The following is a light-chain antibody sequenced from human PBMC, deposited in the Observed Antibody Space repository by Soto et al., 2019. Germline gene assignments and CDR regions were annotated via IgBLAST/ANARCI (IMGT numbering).Light chain of an antibody. J-gene: IGKJ4*01. Sequence: EIVMTQSPATLSLSPGERATLSCRASQSVGRTLAWSQQKPGQAPRLLIYDASNRATGIPARFTGSGSGTDFTLTIRSLEPEDFAIYFCQQRDSWPLTFGGGTKVDIK. CDR1: QSVGRT. CDR3: QQRDSWPLT. V-gene: IGKV3-11*01. CDR2: DAS.